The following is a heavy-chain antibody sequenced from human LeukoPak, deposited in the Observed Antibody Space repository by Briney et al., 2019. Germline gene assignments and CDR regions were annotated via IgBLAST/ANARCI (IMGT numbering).Heavy chain of an antibody. CDR3: ARGKNVVVPAAMGGYFDY. D-gene: IGHD2-2*01. CDR1: GGSFSGYY. J-gene: IGHJ4*02. V-gene: IGHV4-34*01. CDR2: INHSGST. Sequence: SETLSLTCAVYGGSFSGYYWSWIRQPPGKGLEWIGEINHSGSTNYNPSLKSRVTISVDTSKNQFSLKLSSVTAADTAVYYCARGKNVVVPAAMGGYFDYWGQGTLVTVSS.